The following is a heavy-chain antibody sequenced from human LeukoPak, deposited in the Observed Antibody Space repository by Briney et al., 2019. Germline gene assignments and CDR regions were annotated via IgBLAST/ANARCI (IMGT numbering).Heavy chain of an antibody. CDR3: AKAGGDSSGWFDY. CDR1: GFTFSSYG. D-gene: IGHD6-19*01. J-gene: IGHJ4*02. CDR2: ISYDGSNK. V-gene: IGHV3-30*18. Sequence: GGSLRLSCAASGFTFSSYGMHWVRQAPGKGLEGVAVISYDGSNKYYADSVKGRFTISRDNSKNTLYLQMNSLRAEDTAVYYCAKAGGDSSGWFDYWGQGTLVTVSS.